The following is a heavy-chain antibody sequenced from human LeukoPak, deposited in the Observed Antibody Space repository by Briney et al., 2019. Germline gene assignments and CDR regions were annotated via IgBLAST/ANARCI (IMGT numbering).Heavy chain of an antibody. D-gene: IGHD3-3*01. CDR3: ARQNDFRLDY. J-gene: IGHJ4*02. Sequence: GESLKIYCKGSGYTFSSYWIGWERQMPGQGLEWMGNIYPGDSDTRYSPSLQGQVTISVDTSIGTAYLQWSSLKASDTAIYYCARQNDFRLDYWGQGTLVTVSS. CDR1: GYTFSSYW. CDR2: IYPGDSDT. V-gene: IGHV5-51*01.